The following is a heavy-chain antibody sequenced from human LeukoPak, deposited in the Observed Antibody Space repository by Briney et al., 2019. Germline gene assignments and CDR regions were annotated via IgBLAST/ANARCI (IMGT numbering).Heavy chain of an antibody. V-gene: IGHV1-18*04. Sequence: ASVKVSCKASGYTFTGYYMHWVRQAPGQGLEWMGWISAYNGNTNYAQKLQGRVTMTTDTSTSTAYMELRSLRSDDTAVYYCARDARDYYDSSDWGQGTLVTVSS. CDR2: ISAYNGNT. CDR3: ARDARDYYDSSD. CDR1: GYTFTGYY. J-gene: IGHJ4*02. D-gene: IGHD3-22*01.